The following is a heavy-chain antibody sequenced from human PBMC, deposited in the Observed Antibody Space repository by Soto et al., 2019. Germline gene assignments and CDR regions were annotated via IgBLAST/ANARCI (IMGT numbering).Heavy chain of an antibody. CDR2: ISFNGGTT. D-gene: IGHD1-20*01. V-gene: IGHV3-64D*08. CDR1: GFIFSDFA. J-gene: IGHJ4*02. CDR3: ANASVRFLYIRDLIDS. Sequence: GGSLRLSCSASGFIFSDFAMYWVRQAPGKGLEHISTISFNGGTTFYADTVKGRFIISRDNSKNIVYLQMSSLRPEDTARYYCANASVRFLYIRDLIDSWGQGTLVTVSS.